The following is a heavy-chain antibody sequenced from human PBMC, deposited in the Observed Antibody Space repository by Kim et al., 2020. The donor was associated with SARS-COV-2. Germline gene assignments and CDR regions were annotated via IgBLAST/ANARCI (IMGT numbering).Heavy chain of an antibody. CDR3: AREGGMTTVTTRVWFDP. J-gene: IGHJ5*02. D-gene: IGHD4-17*01. V-gene: IGHV1-69*01. Sequence: FQGRVTITADESTSTAYMELSSLRSEDTAVYYCAREGGMTTVTTRVWFDPWGQGTLVTVSS.